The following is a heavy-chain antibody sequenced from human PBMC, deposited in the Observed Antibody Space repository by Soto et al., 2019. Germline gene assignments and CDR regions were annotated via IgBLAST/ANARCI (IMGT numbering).Heavy chain of an antibody. CDR2: ISFDGSNE. V-gene: IGHV3-30-3*01. J-gene: IGHJ6*02. D-gene: IGHD4-17*01. CDR1: GFTFSDYA. CDR3: ARPAATVIFYSGMDV. Sequence: LRLSCAASGFTFSDYAMHWVRQAPGKGLEWVAIISFDGSNEHYADSVQGRFTISRDNSENTLYLQMNSLRADDTAVYYCARPAATVIFYSGMDVWGQGTPVTVSS.